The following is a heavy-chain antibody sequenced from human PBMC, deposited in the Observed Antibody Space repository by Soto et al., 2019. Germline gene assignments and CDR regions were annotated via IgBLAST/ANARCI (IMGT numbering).Heavy chain of an antibody. J-gene: IGHJ6*02. Sequence: SETLSLTYTVSGGSVSSSGSYRGWIRQPPGNGLEWLGTISYSGSTYYSPSLKSRVTISVDTSKSQFSLKLSSVTAADTAVYYCARRYFYGSGKYGLDVWGQGTAVTVSS. CDR3: ARRYFYGSGKYGLDV. V-gene: IGHV4-39*01. D-gene: IGHD3-10*01. CDR1: GGSVSSSGSY. CDR2: ISYSGST.